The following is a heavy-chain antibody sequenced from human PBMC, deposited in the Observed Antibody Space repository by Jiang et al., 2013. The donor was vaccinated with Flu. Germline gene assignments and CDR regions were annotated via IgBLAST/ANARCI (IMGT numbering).Heavy chain of an antibody. CDR2: IYTSGST. D-gene: IGHD4-11*01. J-gene: IGHJ6*02. CDR3: ARDESTVTTHRDYYYGMDV. Sequence: GSGLVKPSETLSLTCTVSGGSISSSSYYWGWIRQPPGKGLEWIGRIYTSGSTNYNPSLKSRVTMSVDTSKNQFSLKLSSVTAADTAVYYCARDESTVTTHRDYYYGMDVWGQGTTVTVSS. V-gene: IGHV4-39*07. CDR1: GGSISSSSYY.